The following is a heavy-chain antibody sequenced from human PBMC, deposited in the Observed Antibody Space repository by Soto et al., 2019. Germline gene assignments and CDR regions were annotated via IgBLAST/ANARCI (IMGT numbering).Heavy chain of an antibody. CDR2: FRDSGSS. CDR1: GGSIRSYY. D-gene: IGHD6-19*01. J-gene: IGHJ3*02. V-gene: IGHV4-59*08. CDR3: AKYEFLAGVHDAFDI. Sequence: SETLSLTCTVSGGSIRSYYWSWIRQPPGKGLEWIGYFRDSGSSHYNPSLKSRVTISVDTSKNQFSLKLSSVTAADTAMYYCAKYEFLAGVHDAFDIWGQGTMVTVSS.